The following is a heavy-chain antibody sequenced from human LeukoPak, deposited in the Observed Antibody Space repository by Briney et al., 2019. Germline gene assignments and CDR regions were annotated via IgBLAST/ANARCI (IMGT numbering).Heavy chain of an antibody. CDR1: GYTFTGYY. J-gene: IGHJ4*02. Sequence: GASVKVSCKTSGYTFTGYYMHWVRQAPGQGLEWMGWINPNSGGTNYAQKFQGRVTMTRDTSISTAYMELSRLRSDDTAVYYCAREPDYYDSSGYYYSRSISGYFDYWGQGTLVTVSS. CDR3: AREPDYYDSSGYYYSRSISGYFDY. D-gene: IGHD3-22*01. CDR2: INPNSGGT. V-gene: IGHV1-2*02.